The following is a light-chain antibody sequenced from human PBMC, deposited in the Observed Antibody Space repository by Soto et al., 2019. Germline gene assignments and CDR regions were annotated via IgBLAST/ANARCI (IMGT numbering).Light chain of an antibody. CDR3: QQSYSTPQT. Sequence: DIQMTQSPSSLSASVGDRVIINCRASQSISSYLNWYQQKPGKAPKLLIYAASSLQSGVPSRFGGSGSGTDFTLTIGSLQPEDSATYFCQQSYSTPQTFGQGTKVEIK. J-gene: IGKJ1*01. V-gene: IGKV1-39*01. CDR2: AAS. CDR1: QSISSY.